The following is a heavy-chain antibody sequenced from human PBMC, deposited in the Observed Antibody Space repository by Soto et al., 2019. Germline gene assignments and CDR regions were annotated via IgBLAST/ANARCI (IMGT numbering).Heavy chain of an antibody. CDR1: GGSISSGGYY. Sequence: SETLSLTCTVSGGSISSGGYYWSWIRQHPGKGLEWIGYIYYSGSTYYNPSLKSRVTISVDTSKNQFSLKLSSVTAADTAVYSCARGDFGEGSCFDFWGQGTLVTVSS. V-gene: IGHV4-31*03. J-gene: IGHJ4*02. D-gene: IGHD3-10*01. CDR3: ARGDFGEGSCFDF. CDR2: IYYSGST.